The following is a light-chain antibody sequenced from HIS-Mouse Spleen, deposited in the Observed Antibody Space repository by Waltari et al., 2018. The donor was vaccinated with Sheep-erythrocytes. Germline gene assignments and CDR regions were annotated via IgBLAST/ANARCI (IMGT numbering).Light chain of an antibody. J-gene: IGKJ2*01. CDR1: QGIRNE. Sequence: QMRQSRSSLSAAGVDRVTITCRASQGIRNELGWYQQKPGKAPKLLIYAASSLQSGVPSRFSGSGSGTDFTLTISSLQPEDFATYYCLQDYNYPYTFGQGTKLEIK. CDR2: AAS. CDR3: LQDYNYPYT. V-gene: IGKV1-6*01.